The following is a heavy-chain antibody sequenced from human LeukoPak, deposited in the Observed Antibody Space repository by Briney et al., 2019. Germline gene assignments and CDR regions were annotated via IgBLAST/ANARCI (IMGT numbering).Heavy chain of an antibody. Sequence: SETLSLTCAVSGGSISSGSYYWSWIRQPAGKGLEWIGRIYTSGSTNYNPSLKSRVTISVDTSKNQFSLKLSSVTAADTAVYYCARVYSSSSKAFDYWGQGTLVTVSS. J-gene: IGHJ4*02. CDR3: ARVYSSSSKAFDY. CDR1: GGSISSGSYY. CDR2: IYTSGST. D-gene: IGHD6-13*01. V-gene: IGHV4-61*02.